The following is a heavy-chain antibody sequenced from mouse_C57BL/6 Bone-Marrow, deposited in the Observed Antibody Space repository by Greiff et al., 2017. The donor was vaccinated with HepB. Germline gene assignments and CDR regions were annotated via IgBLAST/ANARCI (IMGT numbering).Heavy chain of an antibody. CDR3: ARHGDYGHYWYFDV. CDR1: GFSLTSYG. V-gene: IGHV2-6-1*01. J-gene: IGHJ1*03. Sequence: QVQLKESGPGLVAPSQSLSITCTASGFSLTSYGVHWVRQPPGKGLEWLVVIWSDGSTTYNSAPKSRLSISKDNSNSQVFLKLNSLQTDDTAMYYCARHGDYGHYWYFDVWGTGTTVTVSS. CDR2: IWSDGST. D-gene: IGHD2-4*01.